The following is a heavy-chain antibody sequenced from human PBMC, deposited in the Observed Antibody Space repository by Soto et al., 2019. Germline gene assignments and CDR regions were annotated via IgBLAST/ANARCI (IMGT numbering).Heavy chain of an antibody. V-gene: IGHV4-31*03. D-gene: IGHD3-3*01. Sequence: SETLSLTCTVSGGSISSGNYYWSWIRQHPGKGLEWIGYIYYSGSTYYNPSLKSRVTISVDTSKNQFSLKLSSVTAADTAVYYCARGDYDFWGGSYYYYYGMDVWGQGTTVTVSS. CDR1: GGSISSGNYY. CDR3: ARGDYDFWGGSYYYYYGMDV. J-gene: IGHJ6*02. CDR2: IYYSGST.